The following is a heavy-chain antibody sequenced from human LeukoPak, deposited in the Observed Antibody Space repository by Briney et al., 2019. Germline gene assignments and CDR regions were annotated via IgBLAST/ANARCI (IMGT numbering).Heavy chain of an antibody. J-gene: IGHJ4*02. CDR1: GFTFSSYW. D-gene: IGHD5-18*01. Sequence: TGGSLRLSCAAPGFTFSSYWMSRVRQAPGKGLEWVANIKQDGSEKYYVDAVKGRFTISRDNAKNSLYLQMNSLRAEDTAVYYCARDRGDTADYWGQGTLVTVSS. CDR2: IKQDGSEK. V-gene: IGHV3-7*01. CDR3: ARDRGDTADY.